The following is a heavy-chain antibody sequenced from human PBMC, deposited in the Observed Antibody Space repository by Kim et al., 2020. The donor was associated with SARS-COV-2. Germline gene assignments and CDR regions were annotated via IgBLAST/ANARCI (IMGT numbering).Heavy chain of an antibody. CDR1: GFTVSSNY. Sequence: GGSLRLSCAASGFTVSSNYMSWVRQAPGKGLEWVSVIYSGGSTYYADSVKGRFTISRDNSKNTLYLQMNSLRAEDTAVYYCARLSKGAYCGGDCDHWFDPWGQGTLVTVSS. J-gene: IGHJ5*02. CDR3: ARLSKGAYCGGDCDHWFDP. CDR2: IYSGGST. V-gene: IGHV3-53*01. D-gene: IGHD2-21*02.